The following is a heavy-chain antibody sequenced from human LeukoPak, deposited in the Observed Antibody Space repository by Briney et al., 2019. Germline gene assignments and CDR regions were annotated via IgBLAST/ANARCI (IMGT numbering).Heavy chain of an antibody. J-gene: IGHJ5*02. CDR3: ARDGSTVTTGGNWFDP. V-gene: IGHV3-48*03. CDR2: ISSSGSTI. D-gene: IGHD4-17*01. CDR1: GFTFSSYE. Sequence: GGSLRLSCAASGFTFSSYEMNWVRQAPGKGLELVSYISSSGSTIYYADSVKGRFTSSRDNAKKSLYLQMNSLRAEGTAVYYCARDGSTVTTGGNWFDPWGQGTLVTVSS.